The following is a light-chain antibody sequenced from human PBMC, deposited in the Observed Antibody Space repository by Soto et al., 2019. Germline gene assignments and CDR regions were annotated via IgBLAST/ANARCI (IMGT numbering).Light chain of an antibody. CDR2: DAS. CDR3: QQRYNWPWT. V-gene: IGKV3-11*01. CDR1: QSIRNF. J-gene: IGKJ1*01. Sequence: VLSQSPGTLSLSPGERATLSCRASQSIRNFLAWYQQKPGQAPRLLIYDASNRASGIPPRFSGSGSGTDFTLAISGLEPEDLAVYYCQQRYNWPWTFGQGTKVDIK.